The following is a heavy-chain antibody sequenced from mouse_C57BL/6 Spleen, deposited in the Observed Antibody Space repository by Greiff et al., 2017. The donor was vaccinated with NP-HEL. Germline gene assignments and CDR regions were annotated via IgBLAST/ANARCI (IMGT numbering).Heavy chain of an antibody. CDR2: IYPGSGNT. CDR3: ATDYYGSSSYFDV. Sequence: QVQLKESGAELVRPGASVKLSCKASGYTFTDYYINWVKQRPGQGLEWIARIYPGSGNTYYNEKFKGKATLTAEKSSSTAYMQLSSLTSEDSAVYFCATDYYGSSSYFDVWGTGTTVTVSS. D-gene: IGHD1-1*01. CDR1: GYTFTDYY. V-gene: IGHV1-76*01. J-gene: IGHJ1*03.